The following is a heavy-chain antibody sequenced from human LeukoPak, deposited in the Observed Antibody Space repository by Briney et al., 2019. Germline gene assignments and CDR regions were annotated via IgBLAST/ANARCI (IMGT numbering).Heavy chain of an antibody. J-gene: IGHJ4*02. CDR1: GFTFSSYW. D-gene: IGHD3-3*01. CDR3: ARLQNDFWRPDSRLVYFDY. Sequence: PGGSLRLSCSASGFTFSSYWMSWVRQAPGKGLEWVANIKQDGSEKYYVDSVKGRFTISRDNAKNSLYLQMNSLRAEDTAVYYCARLQNDFWRPDSRLVYFDYWGQGTLVTVSS. V-gene: IGHV3-7*01. CDR2: IKQDGSEK.